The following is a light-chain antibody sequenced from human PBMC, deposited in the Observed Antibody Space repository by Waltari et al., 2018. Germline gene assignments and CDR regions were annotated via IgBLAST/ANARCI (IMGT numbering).Light chain of an antibody. CDR1: QSLLYSSNKKNY. CDR2: WAS. Sequence: DIVMTQSPDSLVVSLGERATLSCQSSQSLLYSSNKKNYLGWYQQKTGQPPKLLIHWASTRESGVPDRFSGSGSGTDFTLTISSLQAEDVALYYCQQYYALPLTFGGGTKVEIK. J-gene: IGKJ4*01. V-gene: IGKV4-1*01. CDR3: QQYYALPLT.